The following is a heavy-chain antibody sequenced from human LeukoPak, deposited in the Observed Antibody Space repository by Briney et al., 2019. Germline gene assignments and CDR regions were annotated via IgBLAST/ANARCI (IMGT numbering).Heavy chain of an antibody. CDR1: SITFTKAW. D-gene: IGHD1-1*01. CDR2: IVSETVGGRT. CDR3: ATSITTPGAFDI. Sequence: GGSLRLSCAASSITFTKAWMNWVRQAPGKGLEWVARIVSETVGGRTDYAASVKGRFTISRDDSKSTLFLQMSSLKIEDTAVYYCATSITTPGAFDIWGQGVLVTVSS. V-gene: IGHV3-15*07. J-gene: IGHJ4*02.